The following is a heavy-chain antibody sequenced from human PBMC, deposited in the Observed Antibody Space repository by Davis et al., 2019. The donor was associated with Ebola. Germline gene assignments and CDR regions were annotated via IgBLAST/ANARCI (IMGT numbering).Heavy chain of an antibody. CDR1: GFTFSSYG. J-gene: IGHJ6*04. V-gene: IGHV3-30*18. D-gene: IGHD6-19*01. Sequence: GGSLRLSCAASGFTFSSYGMHWVRQAPGKGLEWVAVISYVGSNKYYADSVKGRFTISRDNSKNTLYLQMNSLRAEDTAVYYCAKGGSGWPSDYSYGMGVWGKGTTVTVSS. CDR2: ISYVGSNK. CDR3: AKGGSGWPSDYSYGMGV.